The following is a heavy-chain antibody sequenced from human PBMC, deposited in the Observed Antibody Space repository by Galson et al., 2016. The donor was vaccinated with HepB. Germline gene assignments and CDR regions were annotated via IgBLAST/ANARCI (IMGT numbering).Heavy chain of an antibody. CDR2: INPSGGST. J-gene: IGHJ4*02. D-gene: IGHD6-19*01. CDR1: GYTFTSYY. V-gene: IGHV1-46*01. Sequence: SVKVSCKASGYTFTSYYIHWVRQAPGQGPEWMGVINPSGGSTNYAQKFLGRVTMTTDTSTSTVYMELSILRSEDTAVYYCARAQRRTDSSGWNYFDYWGQGTLVTVSS. CDR3: ARAQRRTDSSGWNYFDY.